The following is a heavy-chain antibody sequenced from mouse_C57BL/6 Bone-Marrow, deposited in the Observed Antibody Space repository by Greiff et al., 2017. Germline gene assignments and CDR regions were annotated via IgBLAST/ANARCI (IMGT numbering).Heavy chain of an antibody. J-gene: IGHJ2*01. CDR2: INSDGGST. D-gene: IGHD1-1*01. CDR3: VNTNFDY. Sequence: EVKLMESGGGLVQPGASLKLSCESYEYEFPSYDMSWVRKTPEKRLVLFAAINSDGGSTYYPDTMERRFSISRDNTKKTLYLQISSLRSEDTAVYYSVNTNFDYWGQGTTLTVSS. V-gene: IGHV5-2*01. CDR1: EYEFPSYD.